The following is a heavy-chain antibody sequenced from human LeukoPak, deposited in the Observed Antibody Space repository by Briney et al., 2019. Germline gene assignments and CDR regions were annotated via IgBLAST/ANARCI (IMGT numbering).Heavy chain of an antibody. CDR1: GFTFSSYA. Sequence: GGSLRLSCAASGFTFSSYAMSWVRQAPGKGLEWVSAISGSGSSTYYADSVKGRFTISRDNSKNTLYLQMNSLRAEDTAVYYCAKDRHGYYGSGSQDWFDPWGQGTLVTVSS. CDR3: AKDRHGYYGSGSQDWFDP. D-gene: IGHD3-10*01. V-gene: IGHV3-23*01. CDR2: ISGSGSST. J-gene: IGHJ5*02.